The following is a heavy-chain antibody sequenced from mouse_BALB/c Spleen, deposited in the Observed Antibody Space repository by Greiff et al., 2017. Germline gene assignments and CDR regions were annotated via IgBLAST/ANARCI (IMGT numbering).Heavy chain of an antibody. Sequence: EVKLVESGGGLVKPGGSLKLSCAASGFTFSDYYMYWVRQTPEKRLEWVATISDGGSYTYYPDSVKGRFTISRDNAKNNLYLQMSSLKSEDTAMYYCARDYYGSSYLAYWGQGTLVTVSA. CDR2: ISDGGSYT. J-gene: IGHJ3*01. D-gene: IGHD1-1*01. CDR1: GFTFSDYY. CDR3: ARDYYGSSYLAY. V-gene: IGHV5-4*02.